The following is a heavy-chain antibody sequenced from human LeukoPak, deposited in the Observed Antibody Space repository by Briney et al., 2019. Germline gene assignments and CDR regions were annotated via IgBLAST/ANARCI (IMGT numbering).Heavy chain of an antibody. CDR1: GYSISSGYY. J-gene: IGHJ4*02. Sequence: SETLSLTCTVSGYSISSGYYWGWIRQPPGKGLEWIGSIYHSGSTYYNPSLKSRVTISVDTSKNQFSLKLSSVTAADTAVYYCARAATTVTLPLDYWGQGTLVTVSS. D-gene: IGHD4-17*01. CDR3: ARAATTVTLPLDY. CDR2: IYHSGST. V-gene: IGHV4-38-2*02.